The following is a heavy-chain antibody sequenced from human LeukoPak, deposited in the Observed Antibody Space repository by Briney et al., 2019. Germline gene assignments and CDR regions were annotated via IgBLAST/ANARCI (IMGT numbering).Heavy chain of an antibody. Sequence: PSETLSLTCTVSGGSISSSSYYWGWIRQPPGKGLEWIGSIYYSGSTYYNPSLKSRVTISVDTSKDQFSLKLSSVTAADTAVYYCARGGNDYVWGSPKGNWFDPWGQGTLVTVSS. D-gene: IGHD3-16*01. V-gene: IGHV4-39*01. CDR1: GGSISSSSYY. CDR3: ARGGNDYVWGSPKGNWFDP. J-gene: IGHJ5*02. CDR2: IYYSGST.